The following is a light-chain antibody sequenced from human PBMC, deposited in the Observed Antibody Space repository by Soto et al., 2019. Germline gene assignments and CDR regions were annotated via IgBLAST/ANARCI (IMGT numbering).Light chain of an antibody. J-gene: IGKJ1*01. V-gene: IGKV3-11*01. CDR2: DAS. CDR3: QQRSNRPPGKT. Sequence: EIVLTQSPATLSLSPGERATLSCRASQSVSSYLAWYQQKPGQAPRLLIYDASNRATGIPARFSGSGSGTDFTLTISRLEPEDCAVYYCQQRSNRPPGKTFGQGTKVEIK. CDR1: QSVSSY.